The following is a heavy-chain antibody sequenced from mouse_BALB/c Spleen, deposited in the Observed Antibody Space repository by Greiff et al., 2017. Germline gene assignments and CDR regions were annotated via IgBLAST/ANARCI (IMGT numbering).Heavy chain of an antibody. V-gene: IGHV1-82*01. CDR1: GYAFSSSW. Sequence: VQLQQSGPELVKPGASVKISCKASGYAFSSSWMNWVKQRPGQGLEWIGRIYPGDGDTNYNGKFKGKATLTADKSSSTAYMQLSSLTSVDSAVYFCARFGGYAMDYWGQGTSVTVSS. CDR3: ARFGGYAMDY. J-gene: IGHJ4*01. CDR2: IYPGDGDT.